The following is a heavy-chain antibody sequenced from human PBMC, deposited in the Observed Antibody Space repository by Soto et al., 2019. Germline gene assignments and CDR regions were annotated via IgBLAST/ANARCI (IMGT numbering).Heavy chain of an antibody. CDR2: INSDGSST. D-gene: IGHD1-26*01. CDR1: GFTFSSYW. V-gene: IGHV3-74*01. J-gene: IGHJ2*01. CDR3: ARGGSLNWSFDL. Sequence: EVQLVESGGGLVQPAGSLRLSCAASGFTFSSYWMHSVRPAPGQGLVWVSRINSDGSSTSYADSVKGRFTISRDNAKITLYLQMHSLRAEGTAVYYCARGGSLNWSFDLWGRGTLVTVSS.